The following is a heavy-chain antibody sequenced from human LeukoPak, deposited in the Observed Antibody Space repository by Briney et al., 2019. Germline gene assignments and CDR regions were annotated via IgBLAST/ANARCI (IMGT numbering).Heavy chain of an antibody. CDR1: GYTFTDYY. Sequence: ASVKVSCRASGYTFTDYYMHWVRQAPGQGLEWVGWINPNSGGTYYAQKFQGRVTVTRDTSISIAYMELSRLRSDDTAVYYCARSDTAMAYRRDYWGQGTLVTVSS. CDR2: INPNSGGT. V-gene: IGHV1-2*02. J-gene: IGHJ4*02. D-gene: IGHD5-18*01. CDR3: ARSDTAMAYRRDY.